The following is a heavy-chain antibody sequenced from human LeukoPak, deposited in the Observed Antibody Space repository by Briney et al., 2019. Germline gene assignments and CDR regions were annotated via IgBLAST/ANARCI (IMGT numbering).Heavy chain of an antibody. CDR2: IKQDGSEK. J-gene: IGHJ4*02. Sequence: GGSLRLSCAASEFTFSNYWMTWVRQAPGKGLECVANIKQDGSEKYYVDSVKGRFTISRDNAKNSLYLQMNSLRAEDTAVYYCARKYCSTTSCLFDNWGQGTLVTVSS. V-gene: IGHV3-7*02. CDR1: EFTFSNYW. CDR3: ARKYCSTTSCLFDN. D-gene: IGHD2-2*01.